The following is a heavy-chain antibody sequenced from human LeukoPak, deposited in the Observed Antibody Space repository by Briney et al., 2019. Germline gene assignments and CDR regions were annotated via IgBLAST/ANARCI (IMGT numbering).Heavy chain of an antibody. CDR1: GYTFTGNY. CDR3: ARVLPSDY. J-gene: IGHJ4*02. CDR2: INPNSGDT. Sequence: ASVKVSCKASGYTFTGNYMHWVRQAPGQGLEWMGWINPNSGDTNYAQKFQGRVTMTRDTSISTGYMELSRLTSGDTAVYYCARVLPSDYWGQGTLVTVSS. V-gene: IGHV1-2*02.